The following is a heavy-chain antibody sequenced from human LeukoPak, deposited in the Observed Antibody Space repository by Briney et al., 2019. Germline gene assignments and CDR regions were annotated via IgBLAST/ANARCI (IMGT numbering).Heavy chain of an antibody. V-gene: IGHV1-69*04. D-gene: IGHD1-26*01. CDR3: AREFIVGATTHAFDI. J-gene: IGHJ3*02. CDR1: GGTFSSYA. CDR2: IIPILGIA. Sequence: WASVKVSCKASGGTFSSYAISWVRQAPGQGLEWMGRIIPILGIANYAQKFQGRVTMTRDTSISTAYMELSRLRSDDTAVYYCAREFIVGATTHAFDIWGQGTMVTVSS.